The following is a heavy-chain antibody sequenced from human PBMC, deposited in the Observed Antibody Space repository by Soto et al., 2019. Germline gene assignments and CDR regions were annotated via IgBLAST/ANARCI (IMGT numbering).Heavy chain of an antibody. CDR2: IYYSGST. CDR3: ARTLGYCSGGSCYVDAFDI. D-gene: IGHD2-15*01. V-gene: IGHV4-59*01. Sequence: SETLSLTCTVSGGSISSYYWSWIRQPPGKGLVLIGYIYYSGSTNYNPSLKSRVTISVDTSKNQFSLKLSSVTAADTAVYYCARTLGYCSGGSCYVDAFDIWGQGTMVTVSS. J-gene: IGHJ3*02. CDR1: GGSISSYY.